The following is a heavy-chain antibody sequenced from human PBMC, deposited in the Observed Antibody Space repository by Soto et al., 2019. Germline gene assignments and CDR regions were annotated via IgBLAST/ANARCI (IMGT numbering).Heavy chain of an antibody. D-gene: IGHD6-13*01. V-gene: IGHV1-18*01. Sequence: ASVKVSCKASGYTFTSYGISWVRQAPGQGLEWMGWISAYNGNTNYAQKLQGRVTMTTDTSTRTAYMELRSPRSDDTAVYYCARVGGIAAAPSTYWGQGTLVTVSS. CDR1: GYTFTSYG. CDR2: ISAYNGNT. CDR3: ARVGGIAAAPSTY. J-gene: IGHJ4*02.